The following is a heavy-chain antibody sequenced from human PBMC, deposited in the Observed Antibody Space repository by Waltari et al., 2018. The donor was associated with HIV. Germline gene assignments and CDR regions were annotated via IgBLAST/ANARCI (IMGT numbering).Heavy chain of an antibody. D-gene: IGHD2-8*02. Sequence: QVQLVQSGAEVKKPGSSVKVSCKASGGTFSSYAISWVRQAPGQGLEWMGGIIPIFGTANYAQKFQGRVTITADKSTSTAYMELSSLRSEDTAVYYCAGDRPHYCTGGVCSHSGLDYWGQGTLVTVSS. CDR2: IIPIFGTA. CDR3: AGDRPHYCTGGVCSHSGLDY. J-gene: IGHJ4*02. V-gene: IGHV1-69*06. CDR1: GGTFSSYA.